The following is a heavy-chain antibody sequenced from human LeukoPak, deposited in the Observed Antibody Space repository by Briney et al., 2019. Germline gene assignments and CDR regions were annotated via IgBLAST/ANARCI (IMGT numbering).Heavy chain of an antibody. D-gene: IGHD3-22*01. Sequence: GGSLRLSCAPSRFIFSSYSMNWVRQAPGKGLEWVSYISSSSSTIYYADSVKGRSTISRDNAKNSLYLQMNSLRAEDTAVYYCAREGYYYDGFDYWGQGTLVTVSS. CDR3: AREGYYYDGFDY. CDR1: RFIFSSYS. V-gene: IGHV3-48*01. CDR2: ISSSSSTI. J-gene: IGHJ4*02.